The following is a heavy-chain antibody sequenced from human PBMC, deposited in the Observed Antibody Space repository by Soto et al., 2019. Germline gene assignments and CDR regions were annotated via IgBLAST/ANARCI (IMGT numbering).Heavy chain of an antibody. CDR1: GSSFSSYA. J-gene: IGHJ6*02. V-gene: IGHV3-23*01. CDR2: ISGPGSIT. CDR3: AKGGFWVHYGMDV. D-gene: IGHD3-16*01. Sequence: EVQLLESGGGLVQPGGSLRLSCAASGSSFSSYAMNWVRQAPGKGLEWVSSISGPGSITYYADSVKGRFTISRDNSNDMLSMQMNGLRVEDTAVYYCAKGGFWVHYGMDVWGQGTTVTVSS.